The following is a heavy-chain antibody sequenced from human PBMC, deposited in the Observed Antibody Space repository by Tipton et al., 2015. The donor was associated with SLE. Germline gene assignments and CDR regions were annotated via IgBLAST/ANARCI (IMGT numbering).Heavy chain of an antibody. CDR3: ARDEYRYDTTGYHLLGHFDF. CDR2: IYYTGNT. J-gene: IGHJ4*02. CDR1: GGSISRSTYY. D-gene: IGHD3-22*01. V-gene: IGHV4-39*07. Sequence: GLVKPSETLSLTCTVSGGSISRSTYYWGWIRQPPGKGLEWIGSIYYTGNTFYNPSLKSRVTISVDTSKNQFSLNLSSVTAADTAVYYCARDEYRYDTTGYHLLGHFDFWGQGTLVTVSS.